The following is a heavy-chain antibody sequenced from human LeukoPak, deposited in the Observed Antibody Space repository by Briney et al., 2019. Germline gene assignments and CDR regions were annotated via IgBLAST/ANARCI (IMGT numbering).Heavy chain of an antibody. CDR3: ARPKGRIVVVPAAYTLDY. D-gene: IGHD2-2*01. V-gene: IGHV1-69*13. Sequence: ASVKVSCKAFGGTFSSYAISWVRQAPGQGLEWMGGIIPIFGTANYAQKFQGRVTITADESTSTAYMELSSLRSEDTAVYYCARPKGRIVVVPAAYTLDYWGQGTLVTVSS. J-gene: IGHJ4*02. CDR1: GGTFSSYA. CDR2: IIPIFGTA.